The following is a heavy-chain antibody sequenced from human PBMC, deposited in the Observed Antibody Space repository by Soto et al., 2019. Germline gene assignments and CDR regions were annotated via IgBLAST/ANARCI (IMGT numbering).Heavy chain of an antibody. CDR2: IWYDGSNK. J-gene: IGHJ3*02. CDR1: GFTFSSYG. CDR3: AREGVTRALGAFDI. Sequence: LRLSCAASGFTFSSYGMHWVRQAPGEGLEWVAVIWYDGSNKYYADSVKGRFTISRDNSKNTLYLQMNSLRAEDTAVYYCAREGVTRALGAFDIWGQGTMVTVSS. V-gene: IGHV3-33*01. D-gene: IGHD1-26*01.